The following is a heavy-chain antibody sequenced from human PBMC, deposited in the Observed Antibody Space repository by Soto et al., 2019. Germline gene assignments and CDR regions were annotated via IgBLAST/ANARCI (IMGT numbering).Heavy chain of an antibody. CDR2: IHYTGST. D-gene: IGHD3-3*01. CDR3: ARDRDGGTIDY. J-gene: IGHJ4*02. Sequence: QVQLQESGPGLVKPSETLSLTCTVSGGSISNSYWSWIRQPPGKALEWIGYIHYTGSTTYNPSLKSRVTISVDRFKNQFSLRLSSVTAADTAMYYCARDRDGGTIDYWGQGTLVTVSS. V-gene: IGHV4-59*01. CDR1: GGSISNSY.